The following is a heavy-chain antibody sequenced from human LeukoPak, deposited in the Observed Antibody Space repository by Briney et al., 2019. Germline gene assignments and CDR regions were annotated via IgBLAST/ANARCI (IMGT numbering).Heavy chain of an antibody. D-gene: IGHD2-15*01. CDR1: GYTFTSYY. V-gene: IGHV1-46*01. CDR2: INPSGGST. Sequence: ASVKVSCKASGYTFTSYYMHWVRQAPGQGLEWMGIINPSGGSTSYAQKFQGRVTMTRDTSTSTVYMELSRLRSDDTAVYYCAKVTYCSSGNCPPNEGVYWGQGTLVTVSS. J-gene: IGHJ4*02. CDR3: AKVTYCSSGNCPPNEGVY.